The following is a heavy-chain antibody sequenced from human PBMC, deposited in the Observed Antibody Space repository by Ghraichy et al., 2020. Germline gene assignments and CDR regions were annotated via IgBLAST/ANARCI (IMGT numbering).Heavy chain of an antibody. CDR2: IKSDGSRT. CDR3: VRGRDYGDNENWFDP. Sequence: SCAASGFIFSRYWMHWVRQAPGKGLVWVSRIKSDGSRTSYAGSVKGRFTISRDNAKNTLHLQMNSLRAEDTAVYYCVRGRDYGDNENWFDPWGQGTLVTVSS. J-gene: IGHJ5*02. D-gene: IGHD4-17*01. V-gene: IGHV3-74*01. CDR1: GFIFSRYW.